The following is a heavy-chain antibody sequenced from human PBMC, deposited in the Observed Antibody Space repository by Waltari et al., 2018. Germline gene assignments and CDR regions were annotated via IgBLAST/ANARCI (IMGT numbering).Heavy chain of an antibody. J-gene: IGHJ5*02. CDR1: GGTFSSYA. D-gene: IGHD3-10*01. CDR3: ASSYYYGSGSPPNWFDP. Sequence: QVQLVQSGAEVQKPGSSVKVSCKASGGTFSSYAISWVRQDPGQGLEWMGGIIPIFGTANYAQKFQGRVTITADESTSTAYMELSSLRSEDTAVYYCASSYYYGSGSPPNWFDPWGQGTLVTVSS. V-gene: IGHV1-69*13. CDR2: IIPIFGTA.